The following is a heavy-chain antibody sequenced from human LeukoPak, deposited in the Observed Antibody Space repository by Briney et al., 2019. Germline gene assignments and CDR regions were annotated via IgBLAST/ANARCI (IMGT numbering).Heavy chain of an antibody. V-gene: IGHV3-7*05. CDR3: ARVKREDASNFCAFDV. J-gene: IGHJ3*01. D-gene: IGHD3-3*01. Sequence: GGSLSLSCAASGFSFINYCKSWVRQAPGKGLEWVANIKGDGSEKYYVESVKGRFTITRDNAENSLYLQFNSLRGDDTAVYYCARVKREDASNFCAFDVRGQGTMVTVSS. CDR2: IKGDGSEK. CDR1: GFSFINYC.